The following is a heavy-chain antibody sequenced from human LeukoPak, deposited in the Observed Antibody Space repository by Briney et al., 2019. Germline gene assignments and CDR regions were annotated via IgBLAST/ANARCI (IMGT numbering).Heavy chain of an antibody. CDR3: ARESYYGSGILYFFDY. CDR1: GLTFSSYW. J-gene: IGHJ4*02. D-gene: IGHD3-10*01. Sequence: PGGSLRLSCAASGLTFSSYWMSWVRQAPGKGLEWVANIKQDGGEKFYVDSVKGRFTISRDNAKNSLYLQMNSLRAEDTAVYYCARESYYGSGILYFFDYWGQGTLVTVSS. V-gene: IGHV3-7*01. CDR2: IKQDGGEK.